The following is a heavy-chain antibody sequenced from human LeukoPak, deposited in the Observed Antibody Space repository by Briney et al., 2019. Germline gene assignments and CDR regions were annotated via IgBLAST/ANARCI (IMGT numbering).Heavy chain of an antibody. CDR2: INHSGST. J-gene: IGHJ5*02. CDR3: ARARTTYYDFWSGSKVWFDP. Sequence: SETLSLTCAVYGGSFSGYYWSWIRQPPGKGLGWIGEINHSGSTNYNPSLKSRVTISVDTSKNQFSLKLSSVTAADTAVYYCARARTTYYDFWSGSKVWFDPWGQGALVTVSS. CDR1: GGSFSGYY. V-gene: IGHV4-34*01. D-gene: IGHD3-3*01.